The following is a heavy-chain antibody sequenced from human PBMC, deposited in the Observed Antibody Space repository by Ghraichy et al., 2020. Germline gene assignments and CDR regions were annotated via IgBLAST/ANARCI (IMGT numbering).Heavy chain of an antibody. CDR2: IYWDDDK. Sequence: SGPTLVKPTQTLTLTCTFSGFSLSTNGVGVGWIRQPPGRALEWLALIYWDDDKRYSPSLKSRVTVTKDTYRNQVVLTMTNMDPVDTGTYYCTQGTWYALDYWGQGTLVTVSS. CDR3: TQGTWYALDY. D-gene: IGHD6-13*01. CDR1: GFSLSTNGVG. V-gene: IGHV2-5*02. J-gene: IGHJ4*02.